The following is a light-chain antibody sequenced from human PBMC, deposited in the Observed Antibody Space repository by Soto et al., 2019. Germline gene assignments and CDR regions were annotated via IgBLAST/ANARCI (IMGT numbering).Light chain of an antibody. J-gene: IGKJ4*01. CDR3: QQYGSSPTLT. CDR1: QSVTNSY. V-gene: IGKV3-20*01. CDR2: GAS. Sequence: EIVLTQSPGTLSLSPGERATLSCRASQSVTNSYLAWYRQKPGQAPRLLLYGASSRATGVPDRFSGSGSGTDFTLTISRLEPEDFAVYYCQQYGSSPTLTFGGGTKVDIK.